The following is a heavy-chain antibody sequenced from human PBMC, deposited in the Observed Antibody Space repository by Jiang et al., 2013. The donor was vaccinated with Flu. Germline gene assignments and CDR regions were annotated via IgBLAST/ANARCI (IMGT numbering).Heavy chain of an antibody. J-gene: IGHJ4*02. CDR1: GGSINSGSYY. CDR2: IYYSGTT. CDR3: ARLVYYDSSAYYYYFDY. D-gene: IGHD3-22*01. Sequence: VKPSETLSLTCSVSGGSINSGSYYCGWVRQPPGKGLEWIGNIYYSGTTYYNPSLKSRVTISLDMSKNQFSLKLNSVTAADTAIYYCARLVYYDSSAYYYYFDYWGQGTLVTVSS. V-gene: IGHV4-39*07.